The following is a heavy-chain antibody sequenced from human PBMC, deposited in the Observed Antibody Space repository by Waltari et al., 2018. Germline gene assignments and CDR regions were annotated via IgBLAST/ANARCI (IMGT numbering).Heavy chain of an antibody. J-gene: IGHJ3*01. Sequence: EVQLLESGGGLVAPGGSLRLYCAASGFSFGDYALSWVRQAPGKGLEWVSGISGSNTYTYYADSVKGRFTFSRDNSKNTLYLQMHNLRAEDTAMYYCAKVLAAAYGWGSDDAFDVWGQGTMVNVSS. CDR1: GFSFGDYA. V-gene: IGHV3-23*01. D-gene: IGHD3-10*01. CDR2: ISGSNTYT. CDR3: AKVLAAAYGWGSDDAFDV.